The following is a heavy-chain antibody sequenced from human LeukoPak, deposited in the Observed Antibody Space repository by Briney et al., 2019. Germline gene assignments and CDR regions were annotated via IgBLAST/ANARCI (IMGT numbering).Heavy chain of an antibody. J-gene: IGHJ4*02. CDR1: GFTFTNYL. Sequence: ASVKVSCKSFGFTFTNYLLHWVRQAPGQGLERVGRIAPSVDTTNYAQKFRGRVTMTRDTSTSTVYMELSSLRSDDTAIYHCVREESGGYFDYWGQGTLVTVSS. V-gene: IGHV1-46*01. CDR2: IAPSVDTT. D-gene: IGHD2-8*02. CDR3: VREESGGYFDY.